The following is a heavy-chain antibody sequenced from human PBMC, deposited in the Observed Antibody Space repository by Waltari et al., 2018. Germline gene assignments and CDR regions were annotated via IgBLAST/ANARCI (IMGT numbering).Heavy chain of an antibody. V-gene: IGHV3-30*18. J-gene: IGHJ4*02. Sequence: QVQLVESGGGVVQPGRSLRLSCAASGFTFSSYGMHWVRQAPGKGLEWVAVIWYDGSNKYYADSVKGRFTISRDNSKNTLYLQMNSLRAEDTAMYYCAKDPHRKYSSSWYYFDYWGQGTLVTVSS. CDR2: IWYDGSNK. CDR1: GFTFSSYG. D-gene: IGHD6-13*01. CDR3: AKDPHRKYSSSWYYFDY.